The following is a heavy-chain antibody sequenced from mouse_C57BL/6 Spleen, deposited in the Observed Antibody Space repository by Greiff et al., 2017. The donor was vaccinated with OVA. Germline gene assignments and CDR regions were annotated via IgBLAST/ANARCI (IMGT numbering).Heavy chain of an antibody. J-gene: IGHJ4*01. D-gene: IGHD3-1*01. Sequence: QVQLQQPGAELVMPGASVKLSCKASGYTFTSYWMHWVKQRPGQGLEWIGEIDPSDSYTNYNQKFKGKSTLTVDKSSSTAYMQLSSLTSEDSAVYASARSGLYGAMDYWGQGTSVTVSS. CDR3: ARSGLYGAMDY. CDR2: IDPSDSYT. V-gene: IGHV1-69*01. CDR1: GYTFTSYW.